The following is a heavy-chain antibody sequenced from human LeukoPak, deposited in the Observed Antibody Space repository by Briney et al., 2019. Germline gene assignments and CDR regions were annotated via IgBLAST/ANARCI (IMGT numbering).Heavy chain of an antibody. V-gene: IGHV6-1*01. CDR3: ASAIKSDAFDI. J-gene: IGHJ3*02. Sequence: SQTLSLTCALSGDSVSSNSAACNWIRQSPSRGLEWLGRTYFKSKWYNDYAVSVKSRISINLDTSKNQFSLQLNSVTPEDTAVYYCASAIKSDAFDIWGQGTMVTVSS. CDR1: GDSVSSNSAA. CDR2: TYFKSKWYN. D-gene: IGHD5-12*01.